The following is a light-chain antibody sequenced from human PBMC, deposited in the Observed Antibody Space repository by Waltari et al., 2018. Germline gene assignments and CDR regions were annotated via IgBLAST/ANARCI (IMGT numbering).Light chain of an antibody. CDR2: EVN. V-gene: IGLV2-23*02. J-gene: IGLJ2*01. CDR1: NNDIGSYNI. Sequence: QSALTQPASVSGSPGQSITISCTGTNNDIGSYNIVSWYQQHPGKAPKFIIFEVNKRPSGVSNRFSGSKSANTASLTVSGLHPEDEADYYCCSYAGTPRVVFGGGTKLTVL. CDR3: CSYAGTPRVV.